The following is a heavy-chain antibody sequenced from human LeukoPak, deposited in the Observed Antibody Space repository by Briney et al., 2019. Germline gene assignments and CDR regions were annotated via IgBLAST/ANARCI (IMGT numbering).Heavy chain of an antibody. V-gene: IGHV4-34*01. CDR2: INHSAYT. Sequence: SETLSLTCAVSGVSFSGYYRSWIRQSPEKGLEWIGEINHSAYTNYNPSLKSRVTISLDTSKTQFSLKLLSATAADTAVYYCARGRDDYTDYNWFKPCGQGTLVTVSS. CDR3: ARGRDDYTDYNWFKP. CDR1: GVSFSGYY. D-gene: IGHD4-11*01. J-gene: IGHJ5*02.